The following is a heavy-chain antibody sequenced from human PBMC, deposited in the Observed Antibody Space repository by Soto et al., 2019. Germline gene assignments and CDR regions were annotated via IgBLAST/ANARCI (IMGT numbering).Heavy chain of an antibody. Sequence: QVQLVESGGGVVQPGRSLRLSCAASGFTFSSYGMHWVRQAPGKGLEWVAVISYDGSNKYYADSVKGRFTISRDNSKNTLYLQMNSLRAEDTDVYYCAKEGDSSGYSFDYWGQGTLVTVSS. V-gene: IGHV3-30*18. D-gene: IGHD3-22*01. CDR2: ISYDGSNK. J-gene: IGHJ4*02. CDR3: AKEGDSSGYSFDY. CDR1: GFTFSSYG.